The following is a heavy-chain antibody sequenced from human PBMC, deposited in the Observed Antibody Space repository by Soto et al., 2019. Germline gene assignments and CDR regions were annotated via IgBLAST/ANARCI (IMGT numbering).Heavy chain of an antibody. CDR1: GASVSGGTYY. CDR3: ARRAHGYPTNWFDP. Sequence: QLQLQESGPGLVKPSETLSLACSVSGASVSGGTYYWVWIRQPPGKGLEWVGSIHYSGITHYNPSPKSRATVSIDTSQKQLSLTLTSVTAADTAVYYCARRAHGYPTNWFDPWGQGTLVIVSS. D-gene: IGHD3-22*01. J-gene: IGHJ5*02. CDR2: IHYSGIT. V-gene: IGHV4-39*01.